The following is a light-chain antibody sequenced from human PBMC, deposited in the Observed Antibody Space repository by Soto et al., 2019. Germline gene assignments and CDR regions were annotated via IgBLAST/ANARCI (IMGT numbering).Light chain of an antibody. V-gene: IGKV1-39*01. Sequence: DIPMTQSPSSVSASVGDRVTITCRASQTLSNYVTWFQQKPGKAPKVLIYGASTLQSGVPSRFSGSGSGAEFTLTISSLQPEDFATYYCQQSFSPLLTFGGGTKVEMK. CDR1: QTLSNY. CDR3: QQSFSPLLT. CDR2: GAS. J-gene: IGKJ4*01.